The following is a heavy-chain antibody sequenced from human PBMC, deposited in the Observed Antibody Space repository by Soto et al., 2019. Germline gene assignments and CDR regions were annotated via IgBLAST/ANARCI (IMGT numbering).Heavy chain of an antibody. Sequence: ASVKVSCKASGGTFSSYAISWVRQAPGQGLEWVGGIIPIFGTANYAQKFQGRVTITADESTSTAYMELSSLRSEDTAVYYCARDQITMVRGVTVYYYYYGMDVWGQGTTVTSP. J-gene: IGHJ6*02. CDR2: IIPIFGTA. CDR1: GGTFSSYA. D-gene: IGHD3-10*01. V-gene: IGHV1-69*13. CDR3: ARDQITMVRGVTVYYYYYGMDV.